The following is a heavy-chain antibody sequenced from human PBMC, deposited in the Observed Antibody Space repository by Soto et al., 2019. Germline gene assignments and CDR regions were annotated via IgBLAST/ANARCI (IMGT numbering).Heavy chain of an antibody. CDR1: GGSFSGYY. Sequence: SETLSLTCAIYGGSFSGYYWSWLRQPPGKGLEWIGEINHSGSTNYNPSLKSRVTISVDTSKNQFSLKLTSVNTADTAIYYCTRGGDPYKTGHWGQGTLVTVSS. J-gene: IGHJ4*02. CDR3: TRGGDPYKTGH. V-gene: IGHV4-34*01. D-gene: IGHD3-9*01. CDR2: INHSGST.